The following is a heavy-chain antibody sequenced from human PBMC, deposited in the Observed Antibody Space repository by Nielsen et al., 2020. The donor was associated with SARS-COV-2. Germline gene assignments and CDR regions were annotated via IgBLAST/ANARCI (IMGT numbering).Heavy chain of an antibody. CDR1: GFTFGDYA. CDR2: IRNRADGGAR. J-gene: IGHJ4*02. D-gene: IGHD6-19*01. V-gene: IGHV3-49*03. CDR3: TREGSNNGWAGFDY. Sequence: GESLKISCAASGFTFGDYAMNWFRQAPGKGLEWVGFIRNRADGGARKYAASVKGRFTISRDDSKSIAFLQMNSLKTEDTAVYYCTREGSNNGWAGFDYWGQGTLVTVSS.